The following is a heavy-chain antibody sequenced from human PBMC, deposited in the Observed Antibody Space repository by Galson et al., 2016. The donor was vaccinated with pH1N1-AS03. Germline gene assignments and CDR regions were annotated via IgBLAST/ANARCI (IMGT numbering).Heavy chain of an antibody. CDR1: GGSMTSPDW. CDR2: AHYSGTT. V-gene: IGHV4-4*01. J-gene: IGHJ4*02. D-gene: IGHD3-16*02. CDR3: ASAGYHTPGYHY. Sequence: AVSGGSMTSPDWWTWVRQPPGKGLEWIGEAHYSGTTSYNPSLNSRVTMSIDKSNNQFSLNLGSVTAADTAVYFCASAGYHTPGYHYWGQGALVTVSS.